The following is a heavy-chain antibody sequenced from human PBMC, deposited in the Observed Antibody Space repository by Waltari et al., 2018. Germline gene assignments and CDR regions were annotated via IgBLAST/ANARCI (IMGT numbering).Heavy chain of an antibody. CDR2: IYPGDSDT. J-gene: IGHJ3*02. CDR3: ARGLVVTRGYDAFDI. CDR1: GYSFTSYW. Sequence: EVQLVQSGAEVKKPGESLKISCEGSGYSFTSYWIGWVRQMPGKGLEWMGIIYPGDSDTRYSPSFQGQVTISADKSISTTYLQWSSLKASDTAMYYCARGLVVTRGYDAFDIWGQGTMVTVSS. V-gene: IGHV5-51*01. D-gene: IGHD2-21*02.